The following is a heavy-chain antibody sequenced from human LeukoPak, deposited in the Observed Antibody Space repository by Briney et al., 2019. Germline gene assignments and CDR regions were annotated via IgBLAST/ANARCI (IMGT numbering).Heavy chain of an antibody. Sequence: PGGSLRLSCAVSGFTFDNYAMSWVRQAPGKGLEWVSVISGSSDRTHYAASVKGRFSISRDNSKNTVYLQMNSLRAGDTAVYYCAKARIGGATMVDYWGQGTLVTVSS. V-gene: IGHV3-23*01. CDR2: ISGSSDRT. CDR1: GFTFDNYA. CDR3: AKARIGGATMVDY. D-gene: IGHD1-26*01. J-gene: IGHJ4*02.